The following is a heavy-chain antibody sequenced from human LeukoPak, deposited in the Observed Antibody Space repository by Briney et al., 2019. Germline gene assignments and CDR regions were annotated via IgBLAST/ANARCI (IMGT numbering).Heavy chain of an antibody. J-gene: IGHJ3*02. CDR3: ARGGVIIWDDAFDI. V-gene: IGHV4-38-2*02. Sequence: SETLSLTCSVSGYSISSGYYWAWIRQSPGKGLEWIGTIFHSGSTYYNPSLRSRVTISVDTSKNQFSLKLNSMTAADTAVYYCARGGVIIWDDAFDIWGQGTMVTVSS. D-gene: IGHD3-16*01. CDR2: IFHSGST. CDR1: GYSISSGYY.